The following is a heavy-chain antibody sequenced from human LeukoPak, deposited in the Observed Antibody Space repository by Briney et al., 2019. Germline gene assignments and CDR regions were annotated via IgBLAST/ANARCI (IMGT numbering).Heavy chain of an antibody. CDR1: GVSVSSLD. D-gene: IGHD3-22*01. CDR2: ISGTGGAT. V-gene: IGHV3-23*01. Sequence: GGSLRLACAASGVSVSSLDMGWVLQAPGKGLEWFSGISGTGGATYYADSVKGRFTMSRDNYKKTLYLQMKSLRAEDTAVYYCAKASLIVVDYHYYGMAVWGQGTTVAVSS. CDR3: AKASLIVVDYHYYGMAV. J-gene: IGHJ6*02.